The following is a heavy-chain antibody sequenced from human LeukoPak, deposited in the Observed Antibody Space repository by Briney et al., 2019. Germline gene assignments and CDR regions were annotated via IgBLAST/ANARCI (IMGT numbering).Heavy chain of an antibody. V-gene: IGHV3-23*01. D-gene: IGHD2-2*01. CDR3: ARDYASNALDI. J-gene: IGHJ3*02. CDR2: ISGGGDST. Sequence: GGSLRLSCAASGFTLSSYAMSWVRQAPGKGLECVSTISGGGDSTYYADSVKGRFTISRDKSKNTLYLQMDSLRAEDTAVYYCARDYASNALDIWGQGTMVTVSS. CDR1: GFTLSSYA.